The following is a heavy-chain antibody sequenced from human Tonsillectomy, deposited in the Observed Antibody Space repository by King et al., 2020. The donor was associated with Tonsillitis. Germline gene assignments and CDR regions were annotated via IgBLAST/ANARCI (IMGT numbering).Heavy chain of an antibody. CDR1: GFTFSSYW. CDR3: SRGGYSSGWNAFDI. Sequence: VQLVESGGGLVQPGGSLRLSCAASGFTFSSYWMSWVRQAPGKGLEWVANIKQDGSEKYYVDSVKGRCTISRDNAKNSLFLEMNILRAEVTAVYYCSRGGYSSGWNAFDIWGQGTMVTVSS. D-gene: IGHD6-19*01. CDR2: IKQDGSEK. V-gene: IGHV3-7*03. J-gene: IGHJ3*02.